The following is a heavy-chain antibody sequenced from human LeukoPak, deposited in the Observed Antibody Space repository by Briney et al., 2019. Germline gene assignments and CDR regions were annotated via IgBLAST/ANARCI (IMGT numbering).Heavy chain of an antibody. CDR1: GGSIISSSYY. CDR3: ARQRDNWKYDY. V-gene: IGHV4-39*01. Sequence: SETLSRNCTVSGGSIISSSYYWGWIRQPPGKGLEWIGSIYYSGSTYYNPSLKSRVTISVDTSKNQFSLKLSSVTAADTAVYYCARQRDNWKYDYRGPGTLCTVSS. CDR2: IYYSGST. D-gene: IGHD1-7*01. J-gene: IGHJ4*02.